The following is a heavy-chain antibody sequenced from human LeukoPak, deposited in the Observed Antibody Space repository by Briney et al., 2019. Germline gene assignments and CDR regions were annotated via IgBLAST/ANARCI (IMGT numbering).Heavy chain of an antibody. CDR1: GFTFSSHW. D-gene: IGHD3-22*01. Sequence: GGSLRLSCAASGFTFSSHWMTWVRQAPGKGLVWVSRINSDGSSTNYADSVKGRLTISRDNAKNTLYLHMNSLRAEDTAVYYCIRSVYDGSGYYRVLEYWGQGTLVTVSS. CDR2: INSDGSST. V-gene: IGHV3-74*01. J-gene: IGHJ4*02. CDR3: IRSVYDGSGYYRVLEY.